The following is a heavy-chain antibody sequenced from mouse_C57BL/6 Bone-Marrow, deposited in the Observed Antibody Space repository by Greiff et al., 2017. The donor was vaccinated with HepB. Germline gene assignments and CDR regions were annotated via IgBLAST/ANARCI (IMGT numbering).Heavy chain of an antibody. CDR3: ARAAQATKFAY. Sequence: VQLQQPGAELVKPGASVKLSCKASGYTFTSYWMHWVKQRPGQGLEWIGMIHPNSGSTNYNEKFKSKATLTVDKSSSTAYMQLSSLTSEDSAVYYCARAAQATKFAYWGQGTLVTVSA. CDR2: IHPNSGST. D-gene: IGHD3-2*02. V-gene: IGHV1-64*01. J-gene: IGHJ3*01. CDR1: GYTFTSYW.